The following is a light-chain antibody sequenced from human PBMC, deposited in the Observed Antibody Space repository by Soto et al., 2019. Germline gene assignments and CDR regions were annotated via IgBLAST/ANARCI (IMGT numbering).Light chain of an antibody. CDR3: ISYTTSSTL. J-gene: IGLJ2*01. CDR2: DVT. Sequence: QSALTQPASVSGSPGQSITISCTGTSSDICGNNYVSWYQQHPGKAPKLMIYDVTNRPSGVSNRLSGSKSGNTASLTISGLQAEDEADYYCISYTTSSTLFGGGTKHTVL. V-gene: IGLV2-14*03. CDR1: SSDICGNNY.